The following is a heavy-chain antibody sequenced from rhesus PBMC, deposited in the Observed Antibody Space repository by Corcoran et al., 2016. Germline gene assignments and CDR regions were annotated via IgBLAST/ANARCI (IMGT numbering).Heavy chain of an antibody. Sequence: QVQLQESGPGLVKPSATLSLTCAVSGGSFSSYWWGWIRQPPGKGLEWIGGIYGSSGSTEYTPSLKSRATISRDTSKNQFSLKLSSVTAADTAVYYCARAHPWFPTYYFDYWGQGVLVTVSS. CDR3: ARAHPWFPTYYFDY. CDR1: GGSFSSYW. J-gene: IGHJ4*01. V-gene: IGHV4-160*01. CDR2: IYGSSGST. D-gene: IGHD2-21*01.